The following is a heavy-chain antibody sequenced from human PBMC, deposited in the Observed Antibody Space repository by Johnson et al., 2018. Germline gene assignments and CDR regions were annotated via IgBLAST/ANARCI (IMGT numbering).Heavy chain of an antibody. CDR3: GRGHCRGGSCYSRGDFDY. Sequence: EVQLLESGGGLVQPGGSLRLSCAASGFTFSDHYMDWVRQAPGKGLEWIGRSTNKAYSYTTEYAAPGKGRFTIASDDPKSSLYLQMTSLKTEDTAVYYCGRGHCRGGSCYSRGDFDYWGQGTLVTVSS. CDR1: GFTFSDHY. CDR2: STNKAYSYTT. D-gene: IGHD2-15*01. V-gene: IGHV3-72*01. J-gene: IGHJ4*02.